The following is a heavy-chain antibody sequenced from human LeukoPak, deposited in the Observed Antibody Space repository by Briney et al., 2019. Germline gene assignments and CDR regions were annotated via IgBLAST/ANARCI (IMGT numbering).Heavy chain of an antibody. CDR2: IIPIFGTA. J-gene: IGHJ4*02. CDR3: ARDSLPPAYCGGDCPMFDY. D-gene: IGHD2-21*02. CDR1: GGTFSSYA. V-gene: IGHV1-69*06. Sequence: SVKVSCKASGGTFSSYAISWVRQAPGQGLVWMGGIIPIFGTANYAQKFQGRVTITADKSTSTAYMELSSLRSEDTAVYYCARDSLPPAYCGGDCPMFDYWGQGTLVTVSS.